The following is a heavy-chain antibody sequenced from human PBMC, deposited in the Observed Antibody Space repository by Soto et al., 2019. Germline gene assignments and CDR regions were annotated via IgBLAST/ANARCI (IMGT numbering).Heavy chain of an antibody. J-gene: IGHJ6*02. V-gene: IGHV1-69*13. D-gene: IGHD2-2*01. Sequence: GASVKVSCKASGGTFSSYAISWVRQAPGQGLEWMGGIIPIFGTANYAQKFQGRVTITADESTSTAYMELSSLRSEDTAVYYCASSTSSGTRTAYYYYGMDVWGQGTTVTVSS. CDR3: ASSTSSGTRTAYYYYGMDV. CDR2: IIPIFGTA. CDR1: GGTFSSYA.